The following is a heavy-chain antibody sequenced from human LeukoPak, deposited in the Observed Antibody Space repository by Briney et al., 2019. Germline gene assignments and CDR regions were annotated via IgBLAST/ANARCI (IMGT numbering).Heavy chain of an antibody. CDR2: IKQDGSER. J-gene: IGHJ4*02. D-gene: IGHD3-22*01. V-gene: IGHV3-7*01. CDR3: ARGRVTMT. CDR1: GFTSSSNW. Sequence: GGSLRLSCVASGFTSSSNWMSWVRQAPGKGLEWVASIKQDGSERNYVDSVKGRFTISTDNVKNSLYLQMNSLKAEDTAVYYCARGRVTMTWGQGTLVTVSS.